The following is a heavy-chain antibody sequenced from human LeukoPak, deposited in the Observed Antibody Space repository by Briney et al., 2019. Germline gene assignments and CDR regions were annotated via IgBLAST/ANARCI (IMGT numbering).Heavy chain of an antibody. CDR1: GFTFSTYA. CDR3: ARDRLPPLGAFDI. D-gene: IGHD3-16*01. V-gene: IGHV3-23*01. J-gene: IGHJ3*02. CDR2: ISDGGGST. Sequence: GGSLRLSCAASGFTFSTYAMSWVRQAPGKGLDWVSTISDGGGSTYYADYVKGRFTISRDNSKNTLYLQMNSLRAEDTAVYHCARDRLPPLGAFDIWGQGTMVTVSS.